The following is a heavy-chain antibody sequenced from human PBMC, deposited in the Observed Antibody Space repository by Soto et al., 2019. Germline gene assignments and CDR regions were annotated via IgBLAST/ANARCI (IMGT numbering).Heavy chain of an antibody. CDR1: GFSLSTSGVG. V-gene: IGHV2-5*02. CDR2: IYWDNDK. Sequence: QITLKESGPTLVKPTQTLTLTCAFSGFSLSTSGVGVGWIRQPPGKALEWLALIYWDNDKRYSPSLKSRLTITKDTSNNQVVLTMTDVDPVDTGTYYCAHRPAYNNYWFWGDFDSWGQGILVTVSS. CDR3: AHRPAYNNYWFWGDFDS. D-gene: IGHD3-16*01. J-gene: IGHJ4*02.